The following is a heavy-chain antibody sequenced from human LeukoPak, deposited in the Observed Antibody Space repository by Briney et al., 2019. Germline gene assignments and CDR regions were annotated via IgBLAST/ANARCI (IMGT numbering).Heavy chain of an antibody. D-gene: IGHD3-22*01. V-gene: IGHV7-4-1*02. CDR3: ARDLGYYDSSGFPSFDY. CDR1: GYTFTSYA. J-gene: IGHJ4*02. Sequence: GASVKVSCKASGYTFTSYAMNWVGQAPGQGLEWMGWINTNTGNPTYAQGFTGRFVFSLDTSVSTAYLQISSLKAEDTAVYYCARDLGYYDSSGFPSFDYWGQGTLVTVSS. CDR2: INTNTGNP.